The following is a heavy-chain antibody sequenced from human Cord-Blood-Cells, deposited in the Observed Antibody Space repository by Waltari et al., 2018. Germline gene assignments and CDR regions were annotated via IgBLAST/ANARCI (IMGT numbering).Heavy chain of an antibody. D-gene: IGHD3-9*01. CDR1: GFTFSGYA. Sequence: EVQLLESGGGLVQPGGSLRVSCAASGFTFSGYARSWVRHPPGTGLEGVSAISGSGGSTYYADSVKGRFTISRDNSKNTLYLQMNSLRAEDTAVYYCAKDHEYYDILTGYYPLDAFDIWGQGTMVTVSS. V-gene: IGHV3-23*01. CDR3: AKDHEYYDILTGYYPLDAFDI. J-gene: IGHJ3*02. CDR2: ISGSGGST.